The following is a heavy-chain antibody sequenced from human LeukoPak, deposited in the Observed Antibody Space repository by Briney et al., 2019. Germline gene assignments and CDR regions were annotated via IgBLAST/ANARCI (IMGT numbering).Heavy chain of an antibody. Sequence: PGGFLRLSCAASGFTFRSYSMNWVRQAPGKGLEWVSYITSGSSPIYYADSVKGRFTISRDNAKNSLYLQMNSLRDEDTAVYYCARRAYGDDSFDYWGQGTLVTVSS. D-gene: IGHD4-17*01. CDR1: GFTFRSYS. CDR2: ITSGSSPI. J-gene: IGHJ4*02. V-gene: IGHV3-48*02. CDR3: ARRAYGDDSFDY.